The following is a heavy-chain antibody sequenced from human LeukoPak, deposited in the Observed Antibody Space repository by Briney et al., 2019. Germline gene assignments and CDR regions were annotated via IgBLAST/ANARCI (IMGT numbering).Heavy chain of an antibody. J-gene: IGHJ4*02. D-gene: IGHD6-13*01. CDR1: GFTFSSYG. CDR2: IWYDGSNK. Sequence: GGSLRLSCAASGFTFSSYGMHWVRQAPGKGLEWVAVIWYDGSNKYYADSVKGRFTISRDNSKNTLYLQMNSLRAEDTAVYYCARDASIAAAWVDYWGQGTLVTVSS. V-gene: IGHV3-33*01. CDR3: ARDASIAAAWVDY.